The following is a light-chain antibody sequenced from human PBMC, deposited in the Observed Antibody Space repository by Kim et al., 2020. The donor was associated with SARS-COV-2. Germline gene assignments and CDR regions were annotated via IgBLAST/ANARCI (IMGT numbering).Light chain of an antibody. V-gene: IGKV1-39*01. CDR2: AAS. Sequence: DIQMTQSPSSLSASVGDRVTITCRASQSISSYLNWYQQKPGKAPKLLIYAASSLQSGVPSRFSGSGSGTDSTLTISSLQPEDFAIYYCQQSYSAPWTFGQGTKVDIK. J-gene: IGKJ1*01. CDR1: QSISSY. CDR3: QQSYSAPWT.